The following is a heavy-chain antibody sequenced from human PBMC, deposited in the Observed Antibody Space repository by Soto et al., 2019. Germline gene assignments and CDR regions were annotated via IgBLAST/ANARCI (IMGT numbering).Heavy chain of an antibody. CDR1: GGTFSSYA. Sequence: QVQLVQSGAEVKKPGSSVKVSCKASGGTFSSYAISWVRQAPGQGLDWMGGIIPIFGTANYAQKFQGRVTITADKSTSTAYMELSSLRSEDTAVYYCARDSPTMVRGVMVGNFDYWGQGTLVTVSS. CDR2: IIPIFGTA. CDR3: ARDSPTMVRGVMVGNFDY. V-gene: IGHV1-69*06. J-gene: IGHJ4*02. D-gene: IGHD3-10*01.